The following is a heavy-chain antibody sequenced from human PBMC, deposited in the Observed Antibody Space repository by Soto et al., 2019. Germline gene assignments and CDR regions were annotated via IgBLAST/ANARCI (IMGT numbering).Heavy chain of an antibody. CDR1: GFTFDDYA. CDR2: ISWNSGSI. V-gene: IGHV3-9*01. CDR3: AKDRALVLSFYFDY. D-gene: IGHD6-13*01. J-gene: IGHJ4*02. Sequence: EVQLLESGGGLVQPGRSLRLSCAASGFTFDDYAMQWVRQAPGKGLEWVSGISWNSGSIGYADSVKGRFTISRDKVKNTLYMQMNSLRAEDTALYYCAKDRALVLSFYFDYWGQGTLVTVSS.